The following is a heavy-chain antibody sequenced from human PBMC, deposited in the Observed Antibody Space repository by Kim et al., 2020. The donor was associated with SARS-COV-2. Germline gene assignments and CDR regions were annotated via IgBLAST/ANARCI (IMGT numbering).Heavy chain of an antibody. D-gene: IGHD3-9*01. CDR1: GFAFSSTW. J-gene: IGHJ4*02. Sequence: GGSLRLSCAASGFAFSSTWMNWVRQAPGKGPEWVANIKQDGSKRYYLDSVKGRFTISRDNSESLLYLQMNSLRVEDTAVYYCARDLKLEPGAQGTLVTVSS. CDR3: ARDLKLEP. V-gene: IGHV3-7*01. CDR2: IKQDGSKR.